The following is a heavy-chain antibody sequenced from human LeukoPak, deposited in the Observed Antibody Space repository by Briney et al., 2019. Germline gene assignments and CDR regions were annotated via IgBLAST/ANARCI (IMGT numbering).Heavy chain of an antibody. J-gene: IGHJ4*02. V-gene: IGHV1-46*01. CDR3: ARVFGFDRSGYVDY. D-gene: IGHD3-3*01. Sequence: ASVKVSCKASGYTLTNYYMHWVRQAPGQGLEWMGITTPSGGSTSYSQKFQGRVTTTRDTSTSTVYMELSSLRSEDTAVYYCARVFGFDRSGYVDYWGQGTLVTVSS. CDR1: GYTLTNYY. CDR2: TTPSGGST.